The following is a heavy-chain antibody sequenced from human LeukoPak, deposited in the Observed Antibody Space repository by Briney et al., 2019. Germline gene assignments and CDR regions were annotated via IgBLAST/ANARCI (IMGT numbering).Heavy chain of an antibody. CDR3: AKVIVVVPARDYYFDY. D-gene: IGHD2-2*01. CDR2: TVSRGTT. Sequence: GGSLRLSCVASGFTFTSDAMNWVRQAPGKGLEWVSSTVSRGTTQYADSVKGRFTVSRDTSKNTLYLQMNSLRADDTAVYYCAKVIVVVPARDYYFDYWGQGTLVTVSS. J-gene: IGHJ4*02. V-gene: IGHV3-23*01. CDR1: GFTFTSDA.